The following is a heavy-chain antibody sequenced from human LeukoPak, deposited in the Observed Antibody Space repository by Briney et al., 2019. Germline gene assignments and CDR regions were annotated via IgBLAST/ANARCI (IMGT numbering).Heavy chain of an antibody. D-gene: IGHD2-2*02. CDR2: IYYSGST. CDR3: ARGHPIPDRR. J-gene: IGHJ4*02. CDR1: VGSISSGDYY. Sequence: PSETLSLTRTVSVGSISSGDYYWSWIRHPPGKGLEWIGYIYYSGSTYYNPSLKSRVTISVDTSKNQISLKLSSVTAADTAVYYCARGHPIPDRRWGQGTLVTVSS. V-gene: IGHV4-30-4*01.